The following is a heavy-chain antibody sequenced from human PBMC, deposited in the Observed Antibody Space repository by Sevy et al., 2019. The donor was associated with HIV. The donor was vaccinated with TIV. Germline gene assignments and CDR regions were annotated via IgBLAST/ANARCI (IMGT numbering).Heavy chain of an antibody. V-gene: IGHV4-59*08. D-gene: IGHD7-27*01. CDR2: IYCSGST. J-gene: IGHJ4*02. CDR3: ARHVKLGSIDY. CDR1: GGSISSYH. Sequence: SETLSLSCTVSGGSISSYHWSWIRQPPGKGLEWIGYIYCSGSTDYNPSLKSRVTISVDTSKNQFSLKLSSVTAADTAVYYCARHVKLGSIDYWGQGTLVTVSS.